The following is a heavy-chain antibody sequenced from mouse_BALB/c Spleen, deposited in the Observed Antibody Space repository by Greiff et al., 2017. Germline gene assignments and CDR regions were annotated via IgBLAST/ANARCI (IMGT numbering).Heavy chain of an antibody. D-gene: IGHD1-2*01. J-gene: IGHJ2*01. CDR3: ARGGNYGYDYFDY. V-gene: IGHV1S81*02. CDR2: INPSNGRT. Sequence: VQLQQPGAELVKPGASVKLSCKASGYTFTSYWMHWVKQRPGQGLEWIGEINPSNGRTNYNEKFKSKATLTVDTSSSTAYMQLSSLTSEDSAVYCCARGGNYGYDYFDYWGQGTTLTVSA. CDR1: GYTFTSYW.